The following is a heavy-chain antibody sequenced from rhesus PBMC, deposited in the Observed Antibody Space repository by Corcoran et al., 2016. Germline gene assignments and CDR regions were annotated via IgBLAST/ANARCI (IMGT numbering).Heavy chain of an antibody. CDR2: IYWVDDK. Sequence: QVTLKESGPALVKPTQTLTLTCTFSGFSLTTSGMGVGWIHQPPGKALECLALIYWVDDKRYSTSLKSRPTISKDTSKKQVVLTMTNMDPVDTATYYCARGGYFDYWGQGVLVTVSS. V-gene: IGHV2-174*01. CDR1: GFSLTTSGMG. CDR3: ARGGYFDY. J-gene: IGHJ4*01.